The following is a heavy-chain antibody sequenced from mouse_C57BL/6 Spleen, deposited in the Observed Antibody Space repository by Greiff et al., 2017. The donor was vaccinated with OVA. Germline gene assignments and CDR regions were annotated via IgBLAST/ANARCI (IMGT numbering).Heavy chain of an antibody. Sequence: DVQLQESGPGLVKPSQSLSLTCSVTGYSITSCYYWNWIRQFPGNKLEWMGYISYDGSNNYNPSLKNRISITRDTSKNQFFLKLTSVTTEDTATYYCAREGPYYYGSSSWYFDVWGTGTTGTVSS. D-gene: IGHD1-1*01. CDR3: AREGPYYYGSSSWYFDV. CDR2: ISYDGSN. CDR1: GYSITSCYY. V-gene: IGHV3-6*01. J-gene: IGHJ1*03.